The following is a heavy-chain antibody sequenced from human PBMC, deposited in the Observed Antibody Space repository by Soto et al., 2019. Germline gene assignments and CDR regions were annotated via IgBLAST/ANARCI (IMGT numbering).Heavy chain of an antibody. CDR1: GFTFTNAW. CDR3: TTDSYSTIIIVRFDY. Sequence: PGGSLRLSCAASGFTFTNAWINWVRQAPGKGLEWVGRIKSETDGRTTDYAEPVKGRFAISRDDSNNMVYLQMNSLKIEDTAVYYCTTDSYSTIIIVRFDYWGHGTLVTVSS. V-gene: IGHV3-15*07. J-gene: IGHJ4*01. D-gene: IGHD3-22*01. CDR2: IKSETDGRTT.